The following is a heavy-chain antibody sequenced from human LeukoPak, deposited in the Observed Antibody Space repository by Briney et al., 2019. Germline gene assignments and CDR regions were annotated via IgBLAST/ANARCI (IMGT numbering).Heavy chain of an antibody. Sequence: GASVKVSCKASGYTFTGYYMHWVRQAPGQGLEWMGWINPNSGGTNYAQKFQGRVTMTRDTSISTAYMELSRLRSDDTAVYCCAREGYSYGYMVYYYYMDVWGKGTTVTVSS. J-gene: IGHJ6*03. CDR2: INPNSGGT. CDR3: AREGYSYGYMVYYYYMDV. CDR1: GYTFTGYY. V-gene: IGHV1-2*02. D-gene: IGHD5-18*01.